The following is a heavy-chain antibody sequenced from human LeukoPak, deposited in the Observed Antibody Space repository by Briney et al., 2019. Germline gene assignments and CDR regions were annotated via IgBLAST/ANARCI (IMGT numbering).Heavy chain of an antibody. D-gene: IGHD3-22*01. CDR3: ARGDELGYYYDSSGYSDY. Sequence: ASVKVSCKASGYTFTSYGISWVRQAPGQGLEWMGWISAYNGNTNYAQKLQGRVTMTTDTSTSTAYMELRSLRSDDTAVYYCARGDELGYYYDSSGYSDYWGQGTLVTVSS. V-gene: IGHV1-18*01. J-gene: IGHJ4*02. CDR1: GYTFTSYG. CDR2: ISAYNGNT.